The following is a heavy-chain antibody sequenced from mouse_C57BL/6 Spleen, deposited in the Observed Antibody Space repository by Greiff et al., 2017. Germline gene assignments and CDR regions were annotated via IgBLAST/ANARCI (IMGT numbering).Heavy chain of an antibody. V-gene: IGHV1-55*01. D-gene: IGHD2-1*01. CDR3: ARNGNHLDY. CDR1: GYTFTSYW. CDR2: IYPGSGST. J-gene: IGHJ2*01. Sequence: QVHVKQPGAELVKPGASVKMSCKASGYTFTSYWITWVKQRPGQGLEWIGDIYPGSGSTNYNEKFKSKATLTVDTSSSTAYMQLSSLTSEDSAVYYCARNGNHLDYWGQGTTLTVSS.